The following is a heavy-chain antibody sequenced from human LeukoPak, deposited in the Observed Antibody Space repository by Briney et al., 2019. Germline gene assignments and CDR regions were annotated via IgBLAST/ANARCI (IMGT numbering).Heavy chain of an antibody. CDR2: IIPIFGTA. CDR1: GGTFSSYA. CDR3: AGGVVYGSGSYYFDY. V-gene: IGHV1-69*05. J-gene: IGHJ4*02. D-gene: IGHD3-10*01. Sequence: ASVKVSCKASGGTFSSYAISWVRQAPGQGLEWMGGIIPIFGTANYAQKFQGRVTITTDESTSTAYMELSSLRSEDTAVYYCAGGVVYGSGSYYFDYWGQGTLVIVSS.